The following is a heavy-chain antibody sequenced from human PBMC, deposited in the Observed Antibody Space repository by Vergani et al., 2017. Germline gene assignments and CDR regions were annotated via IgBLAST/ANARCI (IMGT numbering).Heavy chain of an antibody. V-gene: IGHV3-23*01. CDR2: ISGSGVST. Sequence: EVQLLESGGGLVQPGGSLRLSCAASGFTFSSYAMSWVRQAPGKGLEWVSAISGSGVSTYYADSVKGRVTISRDNSKNTLYLQMNSLRADDTAVYYCAKDYDFWSGYNDYWGQGTLVTVSS. CDR1: GFTFSSYA. D-gene: IGHD3-3*01. J-gene: IGHJ4*02. CDR3: AKDYDFWSGYNDY.